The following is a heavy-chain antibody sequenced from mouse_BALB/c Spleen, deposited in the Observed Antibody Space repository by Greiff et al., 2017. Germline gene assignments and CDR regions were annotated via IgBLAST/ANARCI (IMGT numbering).Heavy chain of an antibody. CDR1: GFTFSDYY. V-gene: IGHV5-4*02. CDR3: ARGGAFITTDYAMDY. CDR2: ISDGGSYT. J-gene: IGHJ4*01. D-gene: IGHD1-2*01. Sequence: EVKLVESGGGLVKPGGSLKLSCAASGFTFSDYYMYWVRQTPEKRLEWVATISDGGSYTYYPDSVKGRFTISRDNAKNNLYLQMSSLKSEDTAMYYCARGGAFITTDYAMDYWGQGTSVTVSS.